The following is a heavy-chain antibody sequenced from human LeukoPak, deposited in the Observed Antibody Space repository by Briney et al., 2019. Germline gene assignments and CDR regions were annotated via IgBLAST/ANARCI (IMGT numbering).Heavy chain of an antibody. CDR2: IWYDGSNK. CDR3: ARNSVSKHDFWSGFWTHFDY. CDR1: GFTFSSYG. D-gene: IGHD3-3*01. J-gene: IGHJ4*02. Sequence: GGSLRLSCAASGFTFSSYGMHWVRQAPGKGLEWVAFIWYDGSNKNYADSVKGRFTISRDNSKNTLYLQMNSLSAEDTAVYYCARNSVSKHDFWSGFWTHFDYWGQGTLVTVSS. V-gene: IGHV3-33*01.